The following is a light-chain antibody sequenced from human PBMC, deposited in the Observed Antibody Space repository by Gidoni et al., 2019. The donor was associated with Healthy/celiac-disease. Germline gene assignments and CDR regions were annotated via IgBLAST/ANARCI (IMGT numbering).Light chain of an antibody. CDR2: GKN. CDR3: SSRDSSGNHVV. V-gene: IGLV3-19*01. J-gene: IGLJ2*01. CDR1: GRSSSS. Sequence: SSELPQDPALYVALGQTVRITCPGAGRSSSSASWYQQKTGQAPVLVIYGKNNRPSGIPDRFPGSSSGNTASLTIPGAQAEDEADYSGSSRDSSGNHVVFGGGTKLTGL.